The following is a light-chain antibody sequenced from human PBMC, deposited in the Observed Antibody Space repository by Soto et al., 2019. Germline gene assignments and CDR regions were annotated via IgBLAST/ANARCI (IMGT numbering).Light chain of an antibody. CDR1: SSEVGGYNY. CDR3: NSYGSTSTRYV. CDR2: EVS. V-gene: IGLV2-14*01. Sequence: QSALTQPASMSGSPGQSITISCTGTSSEVGGYNYVSWYQQHPGKAPKLMIYEVSNRPSGVSNRFSGSKSGNTASLTISGLQAEDEADYFCNSYGSTSTRYVFGTGTKVTVL. J-gene: IGLJ1*01.